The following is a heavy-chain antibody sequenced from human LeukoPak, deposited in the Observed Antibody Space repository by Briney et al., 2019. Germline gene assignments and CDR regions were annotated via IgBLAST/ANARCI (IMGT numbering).Heavy chain of an antibody. Sequence: SETLSLTCAVYGGSFSGYYWSWIRHPPGKALEWSGEINHSGSTNYNPSHKSRVTISVDTPKNQFPLKLSSVTAADTAVYYCERWEGGSYYDFDYWGQGTLVTVSS. D-gene: IGHD1-26*01. CDR3: ERWEGGSYYDFDY. J-gene: IGHJ4*02. CDR2: INHSGST. CDR1: GGSFSGYY. V-gene: IGHV4-34*01.